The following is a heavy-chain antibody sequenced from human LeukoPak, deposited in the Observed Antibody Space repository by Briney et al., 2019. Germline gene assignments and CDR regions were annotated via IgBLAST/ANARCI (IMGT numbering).Heavy chain of an antibody. Sequence: PGGSLRLSCTTSGFTFSSSAMNWVRQAPGKGLEWVSSITSSSTYIYYADSVKGRFTISRDNAENSLYLQMNSLRDEDTAVYYCARDPYSGGYGPYYYYYMDVWGKGTTVTISS. CDR2: ITSSSTYI. D-gene: IGHD1-26*01. CDR1: GFTFSSSA. V-gene: IGHV3-21*01. J-gene: IGHJ6*03. CDR3: ARDPYSGGYGPYYYYYMDV.